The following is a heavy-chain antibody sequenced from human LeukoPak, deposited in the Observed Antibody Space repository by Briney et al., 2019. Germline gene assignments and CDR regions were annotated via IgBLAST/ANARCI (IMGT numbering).Heavy chain of an antibody. Sequence: GASVKVSCKASGYTFTGYYMHWVRQAPGQGLEWMGWINPNSGGTNYAQKFQGRVTMTRDTSISTAYMELSRLRSGDTAVYYCARAGQYYDFWSGYQKGLYYFDYWGQGTLVTVSS. V-gene: IGHV1-2*02. CDR1: GYTFTGYY. CDR2: INPNSGGT. J-gene: IGHJ4*02. D-gene: IGHD3-3*01. CDR3: ARAGQYYDFWSGYQKGLYYFDY.